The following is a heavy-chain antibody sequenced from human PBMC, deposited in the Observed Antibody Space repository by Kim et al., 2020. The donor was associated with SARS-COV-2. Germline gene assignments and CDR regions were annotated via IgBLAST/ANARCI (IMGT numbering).Heavy chain of an antibody. CDR2: IYPGDSDT. CDR3: ARGIGLLWFGESGSDFDY. V-gene: IGHV5-51*01. D-gene: IGHD3-10*01. Sequence: GESLKISCKGSGYSFTSYWIGWVRQMPGKGPEWMGIIYPGDSDTRYSPSFQGQVTISADKSISTAYLQWSSLKASDTAMYYCARGIGLLWFGESGSDFDYWGQGTLVTVSS. CDR1: GYSFTSYW. J-gene: IGHJ4*02.